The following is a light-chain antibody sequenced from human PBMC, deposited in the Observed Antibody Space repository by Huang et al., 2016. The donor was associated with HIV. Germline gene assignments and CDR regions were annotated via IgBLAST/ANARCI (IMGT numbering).Light chain of an antibody. CDR1: QSVSSI. CDR3: QQYNKWPPGGFT. V-gene: IGKV3-15*01. Sequence: EVVMTQSPATLSVSPGERATLSCRASQSVSSILAWYQPRPGQAPRLLIYGASTRATGIQARFSGSGSGTEFTLTISSLQSEEFAVYYCQQYNKWPPGGFTFGPGTKVDIK. J-gene: IGKJ3*01. CDR2: GAS.